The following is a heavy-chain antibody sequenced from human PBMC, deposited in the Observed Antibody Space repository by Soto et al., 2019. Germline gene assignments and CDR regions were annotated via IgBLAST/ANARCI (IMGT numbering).Heavy chain of an antibody. D-gene: IGHD2-21*01. V-gene: IGHV4-59*01. Sequence: SETLSLTCSVSGGSINNYYWTWIRQSPGRGLDWIGYIDYSGRTNYSPSLKSRLTMSLDTSKKEFSLKLSSVTAADTAIYYCTRGRALLGYDYWGQGTLVTVSS. CDR2: IDYSGRT. CDR1: GGSINNYY. J-gene: IGHJ4*02. CDR3: TRGRALLGYDY.